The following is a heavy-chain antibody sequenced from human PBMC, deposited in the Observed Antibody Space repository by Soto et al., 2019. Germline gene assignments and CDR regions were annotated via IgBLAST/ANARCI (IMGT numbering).Heavy chain of an antibody. CDR3: ASGGDYDDSYFDY. CDR2: ISSSSSTI. J-gene: IGHJ4*02. Sequence: GGSLRLSCAASGFTFSSYSMNWVRQAPGKGLEWVSYISSSSSTIYYADSVKGRFTISRDNAKNSLYLQMNSLRAEDTAVYYCASGGDYDDSYFDYWGQGTLVTVSS. CDR1: GFTFSSYS. D-gene: IGHD4-17*01. V-gene: IGHV3-48*01.